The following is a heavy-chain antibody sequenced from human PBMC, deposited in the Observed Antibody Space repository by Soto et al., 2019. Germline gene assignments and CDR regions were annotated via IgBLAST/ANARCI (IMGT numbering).Heavy chain of an antibody. CDR3: ASMGYHYGSGSYPLDY. V-gene: IGHV4-59*08. Sequence: PSETLSLTCTVSGGSIRSYYWSWIRQPPGKGLEWIGYIYYSGSTNYNPSLKSRVTISVDTSKNQFSLKLSSVTAADTAVYYCASMGYHYGSGSYPLDYWGQGTLVTVSS. J-gene: IGHJ4*02. CDR1: GGSIRSYY. CDR2: IYYSGST. D-gene: IGHD3-10*01.